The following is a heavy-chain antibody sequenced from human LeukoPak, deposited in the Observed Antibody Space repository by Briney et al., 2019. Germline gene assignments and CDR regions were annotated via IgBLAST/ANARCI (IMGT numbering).Heavy chain of an antibody. V-gene: IGHV3-23*01. D-gene: IGHD2-15*01. CDR2: ISGSGGST. CDR3: AKWHPQYCSGGSCYSDNDY. Sequence: GGSLRLSCAASGFTFSSYAMSWVRQAPGKGLEWVSAISGSGGSTYYADSVKGRFTISRDNSKNTLYLQMNSLRAEDTAVYYCAKWHPQYCSGGSCYSDNDYWGQGTLVTVSS. CDR1: GFTFSSYA. J-gene: IGHJ4*02.